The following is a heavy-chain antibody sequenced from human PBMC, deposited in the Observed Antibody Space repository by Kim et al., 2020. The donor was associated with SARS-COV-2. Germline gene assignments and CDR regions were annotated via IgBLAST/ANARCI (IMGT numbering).Heavy chain of an antibody. D-gene: IGHD6-6*01. J-gene: IGHJ4*02. CDR3: AREGEIAARPRSVRGSRLDY. V-gene: IGHV1-2*02. Sequence: ASVKVSCKASGYTFTGYYMHWVRQAPGQGLEWMGWINPNSGGTNYAQKFQGRVTMTRDTSISTAYMELSRLRSDDTAVYYCAREGEIAARPRSVRGSRLDYWGQGTLVTVSS. CDR2: INPNSGGT. CDR1: GYTFTGYY.